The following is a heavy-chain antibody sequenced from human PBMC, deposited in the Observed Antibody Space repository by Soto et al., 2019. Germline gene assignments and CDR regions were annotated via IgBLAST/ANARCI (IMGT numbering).Heavy chain of an antibody. CDR2: ITHTGVS. V-gene: IGHV3-23*01. D-gene: IGHD6-13*01. CDR1: GFTFSSCV. Sequence: EVHLLESGGGLVQPGASLRLSCGASGFTFSSCVMTWIRQAPGKGLEWVSSITHTGVSFYADSVKGRFTVSRDNSKNTMYLQMNNLRAEDTAVFYCAKGLINGRWYAADWGQGTLVTVSS. J-gene: IGHJ4*02. CDR3: AKGLINGRWYAAD.